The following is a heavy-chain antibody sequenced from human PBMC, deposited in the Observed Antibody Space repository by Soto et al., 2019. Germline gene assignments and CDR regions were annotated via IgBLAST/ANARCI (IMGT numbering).Heavy chain of an antibody. CDR3: AKAANKAPYFDY. J-gene: IGHJ4*02. CDR2: ISGSGTNT. CDR1: GFTFSNYV. V-gene: IGHV3-23*01. Sequence: EVQVLDSGGGSVQPGGSLRLSCVASGFTFSNYVMNWVRQGPGKGLEWVSSISGSGTNTYYADSVKGRFTISRDNSKNTLFLQMDSLRAEDTALYFCAKAANKAPYFDYWGQGTLVSVSS.